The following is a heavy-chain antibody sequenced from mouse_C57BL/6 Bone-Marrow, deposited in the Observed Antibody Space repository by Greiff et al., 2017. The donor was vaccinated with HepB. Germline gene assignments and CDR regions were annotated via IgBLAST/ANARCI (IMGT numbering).Heavy chain of an antibody. CDR2: IRNKANGYTT. CDR3: AGYSLFYDYDYALFAY. CDR1: GFTFTDYY. D-gene: IGHD2-4*01. J-gene: IGHJ3*01. V-gene: IGHV7-3*01. Sequence: EVQVVESGGGLVQPGGSLSLSCAASGFTFTDYYMSWVRQPPGKALEWLGFIRNKANGYTTEYSASVKGRFTISRDNSQSILYLQMNALRAEDSATYYCAGYSLFYDYDYALFAYWGQGTRVTVSA.